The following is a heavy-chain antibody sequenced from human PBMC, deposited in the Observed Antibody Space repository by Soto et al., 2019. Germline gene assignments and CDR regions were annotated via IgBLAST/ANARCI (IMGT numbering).Heavy chain of an antibody. CDR1: GGSISSYY. CDR2: IYYSGST. J-gene: IGHJ4*02. CDR3: ARVRRSGSGWYFDY. V-gene: IGHV4-59*01. D-gene: IGHD6-19*01. Sequence: SETLSLTCTVSGGSISSYYWSWIRQPPGKGLEWIGYIYYSGSTNYNPSLKSRVTISVDTSKNQFSLKLSSVTAADTAVYYCARVRRSGSGWYFDYWGQGTLVTVSS.